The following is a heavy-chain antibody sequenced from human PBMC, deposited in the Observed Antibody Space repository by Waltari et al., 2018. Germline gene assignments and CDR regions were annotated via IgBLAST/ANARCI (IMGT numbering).Heavy chain of an antibody. CDR3: AKDMRLRGILIASVDF. CDR2: IIPNFATV. J-gene: IGHJ4*02. Sequence: VQLVQSGAEVKKPGSSVMVSCKVSGDTLTTSAIHWVRQAPGQGLDWVGRIIPNFATVNDAQKFKDRVASTAATSTSTAYMEVSSLRTEDAAVYYFAKDMRLRGILIASVDFWGQGIPVTVSS. CDR1: GDTLTTSA. D-gene: IGHD3-10*01. V-gene: IGHV1-69*08.